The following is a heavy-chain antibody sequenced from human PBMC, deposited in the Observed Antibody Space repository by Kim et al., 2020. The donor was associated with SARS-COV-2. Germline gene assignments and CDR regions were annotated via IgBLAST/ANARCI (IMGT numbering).Heavy chain of an antibody. Sequence: YATPVKGRFTISKDNSKNTLYLQMNSLRAEDTAVYYCARDPSEELLSFDYWGQGTLVTVSS. J-gene: IGHJ4*02. V-gene: IGHV3-33*01. CDR3: ARDPSEELLSFDY. D-gene: IGHD1-26*01.